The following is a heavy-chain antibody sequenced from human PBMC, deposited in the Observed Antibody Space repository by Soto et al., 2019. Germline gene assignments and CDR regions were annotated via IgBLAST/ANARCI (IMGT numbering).Heavy chain of an antibody. J-gene: IGHJ6*03. CDR1: GYTFTSYA. V-gene: IGHV1-3*01. CDR2: INAGNGNT. CDR3: ARERSNYDFWSGYMDV. D-gene: IGHD3-3*01. Sequence: ASVKVSCKASGYTFTSYAMHWVRQAPGQRLEWMGWINAGNGNTKYSQKFQGRVTITRDTSASTAYMELSSLRSEDTAVYYCARERSNYDFWSGYMDVWGKGTTGTVS.